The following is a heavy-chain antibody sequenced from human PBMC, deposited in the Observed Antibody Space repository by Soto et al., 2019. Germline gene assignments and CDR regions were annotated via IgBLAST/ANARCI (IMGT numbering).Heavy chain of an antibody. J-gene: IGHJ4*02. D-gene: IGHD5-18*01. CDR2: IYYDGST. V-gene: IGHV4-59*01. CDR1: GGSISRYY. Sequence: SETLSLTCTVSGGSISRYYWSWIRQPPGKGLKWIGNIYYDGSTNYSPSLKSRVTISVDTSKNQLSLRLSSVTAADTAVYYCARAGYSYGFGYYYDYWGQGTLVTVSS. CDR3: ARAGYSYGFGYYYDY.